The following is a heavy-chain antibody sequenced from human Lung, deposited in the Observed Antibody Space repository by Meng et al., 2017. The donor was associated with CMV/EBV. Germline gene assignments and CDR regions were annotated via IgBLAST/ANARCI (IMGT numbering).Heavy chain of an antibody. D-gene: IGHD3-22*01. V-gene: IGHV3-15*01. CDR3: STDSSSWQNYNYYGMDV. Sequence: GESXKISCAASGFTFNYAWMNWVRQAPGQGLEWVGRIKSRRDGGTTDIAAPVKGRFSISRDDSKKTVYLQVDSLKNEDTAVYFCSTDSSSWQNYNYYGMDVWXQGTXVTVSS. CDR2: IKSRRDGGTT. CDR1: GFTFNYAW. J-gene: IGHJ6*02.